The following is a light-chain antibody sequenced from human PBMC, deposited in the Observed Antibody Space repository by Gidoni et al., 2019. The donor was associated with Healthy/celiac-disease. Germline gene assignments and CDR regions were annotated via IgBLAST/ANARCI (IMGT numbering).Light chain of an antibody. CDR2: GAS. Sequence: EIVLTQSPGTLPFSPGESAPLSCRASQSVSSSYLAWYQQKPGQAPRLLIYGASSMATGIPYRFSGSGSGTDFTLTISRLEPEDFAVYYCQQYGSSPMTFGQGTKVEIK. CDR1: QSVSSSY. CDR3: QQYGSSPMT. V-gene: IGKV3-20*01. J-gene: IGKJ1*01.